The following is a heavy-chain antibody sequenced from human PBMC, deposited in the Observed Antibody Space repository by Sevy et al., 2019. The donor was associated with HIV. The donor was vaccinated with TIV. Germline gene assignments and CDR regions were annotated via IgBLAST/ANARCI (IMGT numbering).Heavy chain of an antibody. CDR1: GGSISSSSYY. CDR2: IYYSGST. CDR3: ARHSIRYCTNGVCFSHFDY. Sequence: SETLSLTCTVSGGSISSSSYYWGWIRQPPGKGLEWIGSIYYSGSTYYNPSLKSRVTISLDTSKNQFSLKLSSVTAADTAVYYFARHSIRYCTNGVCFSHFDYWGQGTLVTVSS. V-gene: IGHV4-39*01. J-gene: IGHJ4*02. D-gene: IGHD2-8*01.